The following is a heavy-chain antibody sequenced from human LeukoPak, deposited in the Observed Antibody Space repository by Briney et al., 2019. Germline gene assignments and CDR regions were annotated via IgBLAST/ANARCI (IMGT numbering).Heavy chain of an antibody. Sequence: SETLSLTCTVSGGSIISTRDHWDWIRQPPGTGLEWIGSVHYSGTTYYTHNPSLRSRVTISVDTSKNQFSLEVTSVSAADTATYYCARRLHYYDFWGQGTLVTVSS. V-gene: IGHV4-39*01. J-gene: IGHJ4*02. D-gene: IGHD2-21*02. CDR3: ARRLHYYDF. CDR1: GGSIISTRDH. CDR2: VHYSGTT.